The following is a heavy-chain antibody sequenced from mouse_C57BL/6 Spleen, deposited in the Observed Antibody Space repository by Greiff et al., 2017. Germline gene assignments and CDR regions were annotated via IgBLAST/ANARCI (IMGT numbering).Heavy chain of an antibody. V-gene: IGHV1-50*01. CDR1: GYTFTSYW. CDR3: ARNYYGSSWFAY. CDR2: IDPSDSYT. D-gene: IGHD1-1*01. J-gene: IGHJ3*01. Sequence: QVQLQQPGAELVKPGASVKLSCKASGYTFTSYWMQWVKQRPGQGLEWIGEIDPSDSYTNYNQKFKGKATLTVDTSSSTDYMQLSSLTSEDSAVYYCARNYYGSSWFAYWGQGTLVTVSA.